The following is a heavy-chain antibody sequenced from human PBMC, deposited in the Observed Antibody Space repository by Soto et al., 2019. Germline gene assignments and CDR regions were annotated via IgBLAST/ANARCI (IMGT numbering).Heavy chain of an antibody. Sequence: GESLKISCKGSGYSFTSYWIGWVRQMPGKGLEWMGIIYPGDSDTRYSPSFQGQVTILADKSISTAYLQWSSLKASDTAMYYCARPLSIAAAGTSRFYYYGMDVWGQGTTVTVSS. J-gene: IGHJ6*02. CDR3: ARPLSIAAAGTSRFYYYGMDV. CDR2: IYPGDSDT. CDR1: GYSFTSYW. V-gene: IGHV5-51*01. D-gene: IGHD6-13*01.